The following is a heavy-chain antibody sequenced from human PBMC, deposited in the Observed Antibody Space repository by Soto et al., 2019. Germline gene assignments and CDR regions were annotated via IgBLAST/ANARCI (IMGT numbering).Heavy chain of an antibody. CDR2: IYYSGST. V-gene: IGHV4-61*01. CDR1: GGSVSSGSYY. Sequence: KPSETLSLTCTVSGGSVSSGSYYWSWIRQPPGKGLEWIGYIYYSGSTNYNPSLKSRVTISVDTSKNQFSLKLSSVTAADTAVYYCARDQGEYYYGSGSGGYYYGMDVWGQGTTVTVSS. D-gene: IGHD3-10*01. CDR3: ARDQGEYYYGSGSGGYYYGMDV. J-gene: IGHJ6*02.